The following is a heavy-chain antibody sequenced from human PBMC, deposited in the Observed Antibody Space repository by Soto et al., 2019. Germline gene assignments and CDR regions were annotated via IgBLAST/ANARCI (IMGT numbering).Heavy chain of an antibody. Sequence: GESLKISCKGVGYKFGSAWIGWVRQMPGKGLEWMGIIKPGTSDIRYSPSCRGHVTISADEAVSTAYLQWSSLKASDTAMYYCARQLSHICDSWGQGTLVTVS. J-gene: IGHJ4*02. CDR1: GYKFGSAW. V-gene: IGHV5-51*01. D-gene: IGHD3-3*02. CDR2: IKPGTSDI. CDR3: ARQLSHICDS.